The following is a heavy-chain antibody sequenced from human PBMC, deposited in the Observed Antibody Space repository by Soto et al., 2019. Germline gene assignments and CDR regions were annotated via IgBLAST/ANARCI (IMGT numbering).Heavy chain of an antibody. CDR2: IYYSGST. Sequence: TLSLTCTVSGGSIGSGDYYWSWIRQPPGKGLEWIGYIYYSGSTYYNPSLKSRVTISVDTSKNQFSLKLSSVTAADTAVYYCARERRITMIVARAKYYHYFDYWGPGTLVTVS. D-gene: IGHD3-22*01. CDR3: ARERRITMIVARAKYYHYFDY. J-gene: IGHJ4*02. V-gene: IGHV4-30-4*01. CDR1: GGSIGSGDYY.